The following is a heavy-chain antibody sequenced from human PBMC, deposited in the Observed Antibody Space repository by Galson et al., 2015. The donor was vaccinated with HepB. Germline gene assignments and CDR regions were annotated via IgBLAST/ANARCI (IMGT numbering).Heavy chain of an antibody. CDR2: ISAYNGNT. Sequence: SCKASGYTFDTYGLSWVRQAPGQGLEWMGWISAYNGNTNYAQNFQGRVTMTTDTSTSTGYMELRSLRSDDTAVYFCARDAAIDTHYFDYWGQGTLVTVSS. CDR3: ARDAAIDTHYFDY. V-gene: IGHV1-18*01. CDR1: GYTFDTYG. J-gene: IGHJ4*02. D-gene: IGHD6-13*01.